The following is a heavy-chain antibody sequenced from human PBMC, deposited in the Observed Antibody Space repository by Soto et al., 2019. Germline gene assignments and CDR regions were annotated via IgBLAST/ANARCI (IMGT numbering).Heavy chain of an antibody. V-gene: IGHV2-5*01. CDR2: IYWNDDK. D-gene: IGHD3-3*01. Sequence: QITLKESGPTLVKPTQTLTLTCTFSGFSLSTSGVGVGWIRQPPGKALEWLALIYWNDDKRYSPSLKSRLTTTKDTSKNQVVLTMTNMDPVDTATYYCAHSRDFWSGYYPDYYYYGMDVWGQGTTVTVSS. J-gene: IGHJ6*02. CDR1: GFSLSTSGVG. CDR3: AHSRDFWSGYYPDYYYYGMDV.